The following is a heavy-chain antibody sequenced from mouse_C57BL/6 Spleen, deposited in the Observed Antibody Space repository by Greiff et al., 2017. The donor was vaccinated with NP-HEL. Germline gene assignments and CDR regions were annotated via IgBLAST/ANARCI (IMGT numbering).Heavy chain of an antibody. V-gene: IGHV2-6-1*01. CDR1: GFSLTSYG. Sequence: QVQLQQSGPGLVAPSQSLSITCTVSGFSLTSYGVHWVRQPPGKGLEWLVVIWSDGSTTYNSALKSRLSISKDNSKSQVFLKMNSLQTDDTAMYYCARHYYGSSHWYFDVWGTGTTVTVSS. CDR2: IWSDGST. CDR3: ARHYYGSSHWYFDV. J-gene: IGHJ1*03. D-gene: IGHD1-1*01.